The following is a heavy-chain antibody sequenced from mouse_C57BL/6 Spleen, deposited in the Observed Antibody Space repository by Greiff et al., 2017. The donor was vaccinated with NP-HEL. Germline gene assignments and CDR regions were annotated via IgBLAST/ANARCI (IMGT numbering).Heavy chain of an antibody. J-gene: IGHJ4*01. CDR2: IYPSDSET. CDR3: AFYYDYDGGDYYAMDY. Sequence: QVHVKQPGAELVRPGSSVKLSCKASGYTFTSYWMDWVKQRPGQGLEWIGNIYPSDSETHYNQKFKDKATLTVDKSSSTAYMQLSSLTSEDSAVYYCAFYYDYDGGDYYAMDYWGQGTSVTVSS. D-gene: IGHD2-4*01. CDR1: GYTFTSYW. V-gene: IGHV1-61*01.